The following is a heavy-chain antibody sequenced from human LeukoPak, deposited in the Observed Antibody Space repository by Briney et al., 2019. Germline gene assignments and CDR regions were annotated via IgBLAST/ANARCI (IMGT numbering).Heavy chain of an antibody. J-gene: IGHJ5*02. CDR1: GGSISSGGYY. CDR2: IYYSGST. D-gene: IGHD6-13*01. CDR3: ARNGIAAAGTGSWFDP. V-gene: IGHV4-31*03. Sequence: SSETLSLTCTVSGGSISSGGYYWSWIRQHPGKGLEWIGYIYYSGSTYYNPSLTSRVTISVDTSKNQFSLKLSSVTAADTAVYYCARNGIAAAGTGSWFDPWGQGTLVTVSS.